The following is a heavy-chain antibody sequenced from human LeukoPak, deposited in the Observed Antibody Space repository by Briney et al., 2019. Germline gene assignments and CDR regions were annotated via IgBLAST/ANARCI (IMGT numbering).Heavy chain of an antibody. CDR1: GFTFSSYW. D-gene: IGHD3-10*01. CDR2: IKSDGST. Sequence: GGSLRLSCAASGFTFSSYWMHWVRQTPGKGLVWVSRIKSDGSTIYADSVKGRFTISRDNSKNTVYLQMNSLRAEDTAVYSCARVNDYDSGSLYRPIDYWGQGTLVTVSS. CDR3: ARVNDYDSGSLYRPIDY. V-gene: IGHV3-74*01. J-gene: IGHJ4*02.